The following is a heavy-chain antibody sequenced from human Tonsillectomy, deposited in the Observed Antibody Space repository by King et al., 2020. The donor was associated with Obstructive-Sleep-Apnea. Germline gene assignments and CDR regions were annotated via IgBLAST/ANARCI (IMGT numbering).Heavy chain of an antibody. D-gene: IGHD3-10*01. V-gene: IGHV4-39*07. CDR1: GGSISSSSYY. J-gene: IGHJ6*02. CDR3: ARDGSGSYYHRHYYYYYGMDV. Sequence: LQLQESGPGLVKPSETLSLTCTVSGGSISSSSYYWGWIRQPPGKGLEWIGSIYYSGSTYYNPSLKSRVTISVDTSKNQFSLKLSSVTAADTAVYYCARDGSGSYYHRHYYYYYGMDVWGQGTTVTVSS. CDR2: IYYSGST.